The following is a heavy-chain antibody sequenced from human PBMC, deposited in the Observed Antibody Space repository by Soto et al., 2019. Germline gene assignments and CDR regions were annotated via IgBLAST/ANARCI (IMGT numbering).Heavy chain of an antibody. V-gene: IGHV4-39*01. CDR1: GGSISSSSYY. J-gene: IGHJ6*02. D-gene: IGHD6-19*01. CDR3: ARQISSGWYESYYYYGMDV. CDR2: IYYSGST. Sequence: QLQLQESGPGLVKPSETLSLTCTVSGGSISSSSYYWGWIRQPPGKGLEWIGSIYYSGSTYYNPSLKSRVTISVDTSKNQFSLKLSSVTAADTAVYYCARQISSGWYESYYYYGMDVWGQGTTVTVSS.